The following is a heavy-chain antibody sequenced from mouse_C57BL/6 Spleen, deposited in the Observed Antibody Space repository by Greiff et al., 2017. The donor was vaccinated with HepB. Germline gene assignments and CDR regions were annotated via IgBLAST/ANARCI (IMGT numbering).Heavy chain of an antibody. CDR3: ARRGFYDYETGYYFDY. CDR2: INPNYGTT. J-gene: IGHJ2*01. Sequence: VHVKQSGPELVKPGASVKISCKASGYSFTDYNMNWVKQSNGKSLEWIGVINPNYGTTSYNQKFKGKATLTVDQSSSTAYMQLNSLTSEDSAVYYCARRGFYDYETGYYFDYWGQGTTLTVSS. CDR1: GYSFTDYN. D-gene: IGHD2-4*01. V-gene: IGHV1-39*01.